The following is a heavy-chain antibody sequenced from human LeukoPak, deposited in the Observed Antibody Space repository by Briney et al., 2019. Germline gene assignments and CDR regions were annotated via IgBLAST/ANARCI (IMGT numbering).Heavy chain of an antibody. Sequence: PGGSLRLSCAVSGFIFSKGWMSWVRQAPGKGLEWVGRIKSITNGGTTDYAAPVKGRFTIPRDDSKNTLYLQMNSLKTEDTAVYYCTTDGYYYDTGSYLGFDYWGQGTLVTVSS. CDR3: TTDGYYYDTGSYLGFDY. CDR1: GFIFSKGW. J-gene: IGHJ4*02. D-gene: IGHD3-22*01. V-gene: IGHV3-15*01. CDR2: IKSITNGGTT.